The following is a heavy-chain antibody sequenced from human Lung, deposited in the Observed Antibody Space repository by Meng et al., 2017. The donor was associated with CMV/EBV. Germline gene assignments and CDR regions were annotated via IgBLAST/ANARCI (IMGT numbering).Heavy chain of an antibody. D-gene: IGHD6-19*01. J-gene: IGHJ4*01. CDR2: INPNDDT. V-gene: IGHV1-2*02. CDR3: ARSSGWSRFDY. Sequence: QVQPGQSGVVMTTPGPDVKFSVTASRYTITDYYILWVRQAPGQGFKWMGWINPNDDTNYAQNFQGRVTMTRDMSINTIYMELSRLTSEDTAVYYCARSSGWSRFDYWGHGTLVTVSS. CDR1: RYTITDYY.